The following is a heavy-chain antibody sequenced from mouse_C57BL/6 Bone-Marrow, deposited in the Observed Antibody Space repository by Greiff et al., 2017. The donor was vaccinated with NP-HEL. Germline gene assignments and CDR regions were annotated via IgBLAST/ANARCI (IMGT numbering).Heavy chain of an antibody. CDR2: ISPNYGTT. CDR1: GYSFPAYN. V-gene: IGHV1-39*01. Sequence: VQLQQSGPELVKPGASVKLSCKASGYSFPAYNMNWVKQSHGKSLAWIGVISPNYGTTSYNQKFKGKATLTVEQSSSTAYMQLNSLTSEYSAVYLCARRECYGGQGTSLTGSS. CDR3: ARRECY. J-gene: IGHJ2*02.